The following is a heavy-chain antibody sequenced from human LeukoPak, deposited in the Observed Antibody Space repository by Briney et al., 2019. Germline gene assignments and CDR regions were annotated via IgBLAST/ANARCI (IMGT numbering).Heavy chain of an antibody. Sequence: SQTLSLTCTVSGGSISSGSYYWSWIRQPAGKGLEWIGRIYTSGSTNYNPPLKSRVTRSVDTSKNQFSLKLSSVTAADTAVYYCARGGWGEGDGYNWDFDYWGQGTLVTVSS. CDR2: IYTSGST. J-gene: IGHJ4*02. D-gene: IGHD5-24*01. V-gene: IGHV4-61*02. CDR1: GGSISSGSYY. CDR3: ARGGWGEGDGYNWDFDY.